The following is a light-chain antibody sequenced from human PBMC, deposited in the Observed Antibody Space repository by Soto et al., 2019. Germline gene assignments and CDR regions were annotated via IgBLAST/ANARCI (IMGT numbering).Light chain of an antibody. CDR3: SSYTGSSTHV. J-gene: IGLJ1*01. CDR1: SSDVGSYNF. Sequence: QSALTQPASVSGSPGQSITISCTGTSSDVGSYNFVSWYQQHPGKVPKLMIFDVSSRPSGVSDRFSGSKSGNTASLTISGVQAEDEGDYYCSSYTGSSTHVFGSGTKLTVL. CDR2: DVS. V-gene: IGLV2-14*03.